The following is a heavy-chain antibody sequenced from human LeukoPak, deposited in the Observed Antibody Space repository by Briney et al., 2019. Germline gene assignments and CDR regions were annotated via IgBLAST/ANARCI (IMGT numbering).Heavy chain of an antibody. V-gene: IGHV3-66*01. J-gene: IGHJ4*02. Sequence: GGSLRLSCAASGFTFSDHYMDWVRQAPGKGLEWVSVIYSGGSTYYADSVKGRFTISRDNAKNSLYLQMNSLRAEDTAVYYCARDGYSGSYYDYWGQGTLVTVSS. CDR1: GFTFSDHY. CDR2: IYSGGST. CDR3: ARDGYSGSYYDY. D-gene: IGHD1-26*01.